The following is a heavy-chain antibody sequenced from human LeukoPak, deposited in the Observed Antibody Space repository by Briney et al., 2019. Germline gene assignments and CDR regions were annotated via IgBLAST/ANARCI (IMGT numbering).Heavy chain of an antibody. CDR1: GYTFTSYA. CDR2: INTNTGNP. J-gene: IGHJ3*02. D-gene: IGHD1-26*01. V-gene: IGHV7-4-1*02. Sequence: ASVKVSCTASGYTFTSYAMNWVRQAPGQGLEWMGWINTNTGNPTYAQGFTGRFVFSLDTSVSTAYLQISSLKAEDTAVYYCARDPYSGSYYGGDAFDIWGQGTMVTVSS. CDR3: ARDPYSGSYYGGDAFDI.